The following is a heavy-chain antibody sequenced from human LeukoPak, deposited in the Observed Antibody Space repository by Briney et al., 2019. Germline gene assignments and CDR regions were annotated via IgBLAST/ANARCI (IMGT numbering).Heavy chain of an antibody. V-gene: IGHV4-61*02. CDR3: ARALYDSSLRATWFDP. CDR2: IYTSGST. Sequence: SQTPSLTCTVSGGSISSGSYYWSWIRQPAGKGLEWIGRIYTSGSTNYNPSLKSRVTISVDTSKNQFSLKLSSVTAADTAVYYCARALYDSSLRATWFDPWGQGTLVTVSS. J-gene: IGHJ5*02. CDR1: GGSISSGSYY. D-gene: IGHD3-22*01.